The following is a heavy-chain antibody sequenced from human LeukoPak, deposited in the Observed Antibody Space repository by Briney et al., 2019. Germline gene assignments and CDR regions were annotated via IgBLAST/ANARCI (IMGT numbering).Heavy chain of an antibody. CDR1: VFTHSSNY. J-gene: IGHJ4*02. CDR2: IYRGGST. D-gene: IGHD1-26*01. CDR3: ASTAGSSYDY. Sequence: GRSLSLSRAASVFTHSSNYMSGVREAPQQGLEWVSIIYRGGSTSYADSVKGRFTISRDNSKNTLFLQMNSLRAEDTAVYYCASTAGSSYDYWGQGTLVTVSS. V-gene: IGHV3-53*01.